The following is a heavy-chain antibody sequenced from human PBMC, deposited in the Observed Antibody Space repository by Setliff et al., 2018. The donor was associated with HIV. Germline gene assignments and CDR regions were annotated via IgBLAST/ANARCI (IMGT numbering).Heavy chain of an antibody. J-gene: IGHJ4*02. V-gene: IGHV4-31*03. D-gene: IGHD3-16*02. Sequence: SETLSLTCSVSGASVTSSSYYWGWIRQHPGKGLEWIGYIYNTGSTYHSPSLESRVTISIDTSKNQFSLMLGSVTPADTAVYYCARSLRRSRAFGGVIVNFGYFDYWGQGTPVTVSS. CDR3: ARSLRRSRAFGGVIVNFGYFDY. CDR1: GASVTSSSYY. CDR2: IYNTGST.